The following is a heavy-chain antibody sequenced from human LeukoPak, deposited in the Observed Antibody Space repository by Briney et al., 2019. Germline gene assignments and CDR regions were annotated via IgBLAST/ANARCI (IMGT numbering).Heavy chain of an antibody. Sequence: PGGSLRLSCAASGLTLSSYAMSWVRQAPGEGLEWVSGISGSGGSTYYADSVKGRFTISRDNSRNTLYLQMNSLRAEDTAVYYCAIDFGSAFFTDIVIVPAGMDYWGQGTLVTVSS. J-gene: IGHJ4*02. CDR3: AIDFGSAFFTDIVIVPAGMDY. V-gene: IGHV3-23*01. CDR2: ISGSGGST. CDR1: GLTLSSYA. D-gene: IGHD2-2*01.